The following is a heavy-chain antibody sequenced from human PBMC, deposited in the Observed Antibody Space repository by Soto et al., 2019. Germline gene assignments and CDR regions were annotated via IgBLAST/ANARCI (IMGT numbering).Heavy chain of an antibody. CDR2: ICTAGDT. Sequence: GSLRLSCAASGXTFSSYYMHWVRQATGKGLEWVSAICTAGDTYYPGSVKCRFTIYRENAKNSLYLQINRLRSGDTAVYYCAREDYGMDVWGQGTTVTV. J-gene: IGHJ6*02. CDR3: AREDYGMDV. CDR1: GXTFSSYY. V-gene: IGHV3-13*01.